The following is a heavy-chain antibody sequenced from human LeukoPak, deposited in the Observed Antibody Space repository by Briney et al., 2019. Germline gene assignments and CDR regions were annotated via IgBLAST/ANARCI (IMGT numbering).Heavy chain of an antibody. CDR3: ARDRGYSYGYSFDY. CDR1: GFTFSSCW. J-gene: IGHJ4*02. V-gene: IGHV3-30-3*01. Sequence: GGSLRLSCEASGFTFSSCWMTWVRQAPGKGLEWVAVISYDGSNKYYADSVKGRFTISRDNAKNSLYLQMNSLRAEDTAVYYCARDRGYSYGYSFDYWGQGTLVTVSS. D-gene: IGHD5-18*01. CDR2: ISYDGSNK.